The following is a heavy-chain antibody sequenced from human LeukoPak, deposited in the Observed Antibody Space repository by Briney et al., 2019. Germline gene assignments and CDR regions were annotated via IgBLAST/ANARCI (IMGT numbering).Heavy chain of an antibody. V-gene: IGHV3-7*04. D-gene: IGHD3-10*01. CDR3: ARVLPYGSGIQDH. CDR1: GFSFSSYW. J-gene: IGHJ4*02. CDR2: IKGDGSER. Sequence: GRSLTLSCAASGFSFSSYWMAWVRQTPGKGLEWVAHIKGDGSERYYVDSVKGRFTISRDNAEISLSLQMNSLGAEDTAVYYCARVLPYGSGIQDHWGQGTLVTVSS.